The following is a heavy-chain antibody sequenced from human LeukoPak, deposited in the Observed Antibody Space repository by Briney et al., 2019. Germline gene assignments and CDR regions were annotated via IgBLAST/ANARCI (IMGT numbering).Heavy chain of an antibody. CDR3: AREDYSNYVGCDY. J-gene: IGHJ4*02. V-gene: IGHV1-2*02. Sequence: GASVKVSCKASGYTFTGYYMHWVRQAPGQGLAWMGWVNPNSGGTNYAPKFQGRVTMTRDTSISTAYMELSRLRSDDTAVYYCAREDYSNYVGCDYWGQGTLVTVSS. CDR2: VNPNSGGT. CDR1: GYTFTGYY. D-gene: IGHD4-11*01.